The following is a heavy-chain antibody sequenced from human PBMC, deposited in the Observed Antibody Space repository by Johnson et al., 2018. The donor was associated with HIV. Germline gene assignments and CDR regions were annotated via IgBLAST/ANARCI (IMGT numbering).Heavy chain of an antibody. J-gene: IGHJ3*02. CDR2: ISGSGGST. D-gene: IGHD5-24*01. CDR1: GFTFDDYG. CDR3: ARACRDGYTCDVYDI. V-gene: IGHV3-23*04. Sequence: VQVVESGGGVVRPGGSLRLSCAASGFTFDDYGMSWVRQAPGKGLEWVSAISGSGGSTYYADSVQGRFTISRDNSKNSLYLHMNSLRREDTAVYYCARACRDGYTCDVYDIWGQGTMVTVSS.